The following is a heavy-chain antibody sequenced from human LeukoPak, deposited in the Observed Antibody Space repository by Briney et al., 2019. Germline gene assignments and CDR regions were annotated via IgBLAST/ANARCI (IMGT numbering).Heavy chain of an antibody. V-gene: IGHV1-8*02. CDR3: ARVVAVAEAVWFDP. D-gene: IGHD6-19*01. J-gene: IGHJ5*02. Sequence: ASVKVSCKASGYTVTSYYMHWVRQAPGQGLEWMGWMNPNSGNTGYAQKFQGRVTMTRNTSISTAYMELSSLRSEDTAVYYCARVVAVAEAVWFDPWGQGTLVTVSS. CDR2: MNPNSGNT. CDR1: GYTVTSYY.